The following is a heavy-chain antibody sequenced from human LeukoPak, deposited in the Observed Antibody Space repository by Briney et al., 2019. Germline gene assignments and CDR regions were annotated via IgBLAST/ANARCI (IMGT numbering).Heavy chain of an antibody. CDR1: GFAFSTYA. V-gene: IGHV3-23*01. J-gene: IGHJ4*02. Sequence: PGRSLRLSCAASGFAFSTYAMSWVRQAPGKGLEWVSSISGSGGTTYYADSVKSRFTISRDNSKNTLYLQMNSLRAEDTAVYYCAKDGLVGATIAYYFDYWGQGTLVTVSS. D-gene: IGHD1-26*01. CDR3: AKDGLVGATIAYYFDY. CDR2: ISGSGGTT.